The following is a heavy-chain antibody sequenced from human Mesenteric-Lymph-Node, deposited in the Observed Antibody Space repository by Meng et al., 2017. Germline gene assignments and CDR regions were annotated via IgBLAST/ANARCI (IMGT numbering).Heavy chain of an antibody. D-gene: IGHD4-17*01. J-gene: IGHJ5*02. V-gene: IGHV1-18*01. Sequence: ALRVRPGAGVKQAGSSVTFSCKAAGGTFSSYTISWVRQAPGQGLEWMGWINGYEDKTTNAQKLEGRLSMTTATSTSTAYMELRSLRSDDTAVYYCARDWDGVNNCFDPWGQGTLVTVSS. CDR1: GGTFSSYT. CDR2: INGYEDKT. CDR3: ARDWDGVNNCFDP.